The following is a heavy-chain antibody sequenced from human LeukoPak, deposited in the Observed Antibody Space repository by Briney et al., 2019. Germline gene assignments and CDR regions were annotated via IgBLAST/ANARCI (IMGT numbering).Heavy chain of an antibody. CDR2: IIPIFGTA. J-gene: IGHJ4*02. Sequence: ASVKVSCKASGGTFSSYAISWVRQAPGQGLEWMGEIIPIFGTANYAQKFQGRVTITADESTSTAYMELSSLRSEDTAVYYCARGPRYSSSWYGGGSYDYWGQGTLVTVSS. V-gene: IGHV1-69*13. CDR3: ARGPRYSSSWYGGGSYDY. D-gene: IGHD6-13*01. CDR1: GGTFSSYA.